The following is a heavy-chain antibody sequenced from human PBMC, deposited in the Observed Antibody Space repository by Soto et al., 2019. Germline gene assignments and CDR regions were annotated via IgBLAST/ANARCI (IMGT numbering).Heavy chain of an antibody. Sequence: SLRVSCAASGFTFPDHTMHWVRQAPGKGLEWVSGISWNSGSIDYADSVKGRFIISRDDAKNCLYLQMNSLRAEDTAFYYCAKGLYYYQTSGYPHYWGQGTLVTVSS. J-gene: IGHJ4*02. CDR2: ISWNSGSI. CDR3: AKGLYYYQTSGYPHY. CDR1: GFTFPDHT. D-gene: IGHD3-22*01. V-gene: IGHV3-9*01.